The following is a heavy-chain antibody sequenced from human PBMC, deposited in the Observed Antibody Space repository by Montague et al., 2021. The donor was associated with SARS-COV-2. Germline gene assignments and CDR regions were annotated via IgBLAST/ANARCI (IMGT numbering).Heavy chain of an antibody. V-gene: IGHV4-59*01. CDR2: IYYSGST. D-gene: IGHD3-22*01. CDR1: GGSINSFY. J-gene: IGHJ4*02. Sequence: SETLSLTCIVSGGSINSFYWSWIRQPPGKGLEWIGYIYYSGSTNYNPSLKSRVTISVDTSKNQFSLKLTSVTAADTAVYYCARGRDGYYHRSALFDYWGQGTLVTVSS. CDR3: ARGRDGYYHRSALFDY.